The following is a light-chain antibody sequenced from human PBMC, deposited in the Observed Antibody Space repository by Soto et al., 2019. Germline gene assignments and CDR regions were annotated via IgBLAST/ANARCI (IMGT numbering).Light chain of an antibody. Sequence: DIQMTQSPSSLSASVGDRVTITCQASQDISNYLNWYQQKPGKAPKLLIYDASNLETGVPSRFSGSESGTDFTFTISNLQPEDIATYYCQQYDNLLLTFGGGTKVEIK. CDR1: QDISNY. CDR2: DAS. J-gene: IGKJ4*01. CDR3: QQYDNLLLT. V-gene: IGKV1-33*01.